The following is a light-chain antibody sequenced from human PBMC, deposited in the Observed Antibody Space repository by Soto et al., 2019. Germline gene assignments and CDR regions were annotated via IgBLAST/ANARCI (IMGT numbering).Light chain of an antibody. CDR1: ESVSDSY. CDR2: AS. V-gene: IGKV3-20*01. Sequence: EIVLTQSPGTLSLSPGERATLSCRASESVSDSYLAWYQQKPGQAPRLLIYASSRATGIPDRFSGSGSGTDFTLSICRLEPEDFAVYYCQHYGTSALFGPGTKVEIK. J-gene: IGKJ3*01. CDR3: QHYGTSAL.